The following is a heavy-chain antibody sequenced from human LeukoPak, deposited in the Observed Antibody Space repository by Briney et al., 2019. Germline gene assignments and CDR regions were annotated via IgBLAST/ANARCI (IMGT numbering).Heavy chain of an antibody. J-gene: IGHJ4*02. D-gene: IGHD1-26*01. Sequence: GGSLRLSCAASGFTFSSYGMHWVRQAPGKGLEWVAVIWYDGSNKYYADSVKGRFTISRDNSKNTLYMQMNSVRAEDTAVYYCARGRSRQIVGATHTLDYWGQGTLVTVSS. CDR2: IWYDGSNK. V-gene: IGHV3-33*01. CDR1: GFTFSSYG. CDR3: ARGRSRQIVGATHTLDY.